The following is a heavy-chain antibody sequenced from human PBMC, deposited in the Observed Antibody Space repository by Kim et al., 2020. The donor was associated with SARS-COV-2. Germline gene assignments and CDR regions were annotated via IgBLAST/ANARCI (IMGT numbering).Heavy chain of an antibody. CDR2: ISSSSSYI. Sequence: GGSLRLSCAASGFTFSSYSMNWVRQAPGKGLEWVSSISSSSSYIYYADSVKGRFTISRDNAKNSLYLQMNSLRAEDTAGYYCASAPYDTRRGDYYYYGMGVWGQGTTVTVSS. V-gene: IGHV3-21*01. CDR3: ASAPYDTRRGDYYYYGMGV. CDR1: GFTFSSYS. J-gene: IGHJ6*02. D-gene: IGHD3-9*01.